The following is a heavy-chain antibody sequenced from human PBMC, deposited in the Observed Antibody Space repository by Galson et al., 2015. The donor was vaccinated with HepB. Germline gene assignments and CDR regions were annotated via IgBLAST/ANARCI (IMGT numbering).Heavy chain of an antibody. CDR1: GFTFSSYW. CDR3: ARDPQQPEEPYYYYGMDV. V-gene: IGHV3-7*01. CDR2: IKQDGSEK. J-gene: IGHJ6*02. D-gene: IGHD6-13*01. Sequence: SLRLSCAASGFTFSSYWMSWVRQAPGKGLEWVANIKQDGSEKYYVDSVKGRFTISRDNAKNSLYLQMNSLRAEDTAVYYCARDPQQPEEPYYYYGMDVWGQGTTVTVSS.